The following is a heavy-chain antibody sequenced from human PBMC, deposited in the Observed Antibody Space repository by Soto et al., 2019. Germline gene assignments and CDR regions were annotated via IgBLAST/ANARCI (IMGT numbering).Heavy chain of an antibody. J-gene: IGHJ5*02. CDR3: ARGSIVGATVSGWFDP. D-gene: IGHD1-26*01. V-gene: IGHV4-59*03. CDR1: ADSFSKYY. CDR2: IYFNGNT. Sequence: SETLSLTCSVSADSFSKYYWTWIRQPPGEGLEWIGYIYFNGNTNYNPSLKGRVTISIDTSKNQFSLHLTSVTAADTAVYFCARGSIVGATVSGWFDPWGQGTLVTVSS.